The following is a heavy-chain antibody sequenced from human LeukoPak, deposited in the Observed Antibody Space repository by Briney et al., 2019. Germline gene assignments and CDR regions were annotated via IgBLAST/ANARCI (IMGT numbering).Heavy chain of an antibody. CDR1: GGSISSGGYS. CDR3: AREFGVHFARDYYFDY. V-gene: IGHV4-30-4*07. J-gene: IGHJ4*02. Sequence: QPSETLSLTCAVSGGSISSGGYSWSWIRQPPGKGLEWIGYIYYSGSTYYNPSLKSRVTISVDTSKNQFSLKLSSVTAADTAVYYCAREFGVHFARDYYFDYWGQGTLVTVSS. CDR2: IYYSGST. D-gene: IGHD3-16*01.